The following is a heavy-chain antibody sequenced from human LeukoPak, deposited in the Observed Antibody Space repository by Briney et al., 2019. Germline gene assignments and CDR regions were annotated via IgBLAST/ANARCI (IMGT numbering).Heavy chain of an antibody. CDR1: GGSFSGYY. Sequence: SETLSLTCAVYGGSFSGYYWSWIRQPPGKGLEWIGEINHSGSTNYNPSLKSRVTISVDTSKNQFSLKLSSVTAADTAVYYCARDGSWYLNWGQGTLVTVSS. V-gene: IGHV4-34*01. D-gene: IGHD2-15*01. J-gene: IGHJ4*02. CDR2: INHSGST. CDR3: ARDGSWYLN.